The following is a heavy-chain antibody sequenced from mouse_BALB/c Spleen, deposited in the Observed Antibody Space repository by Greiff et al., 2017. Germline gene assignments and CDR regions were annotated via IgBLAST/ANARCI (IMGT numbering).Heavy chain of an antibody. CDR1: GYSITSDYA. CDR3: ARGIDGYAWFAY. Sequence: EVKLQESGPGLVKPSQSLSLTCTVTGYSITSDYAWNWIRQFPGNKLEWMGYISYSGSTSYNPSLKSRISITRDTSKNQFFLQLNSVTTEDTATYYCARGIDGYAWFAYWGQGTLVTVSA. CDR2: ISYSGST. D-gene: IGHD2-3*01. J-gene: IGHJ3*01. V-gene: IGHV3-2*02.